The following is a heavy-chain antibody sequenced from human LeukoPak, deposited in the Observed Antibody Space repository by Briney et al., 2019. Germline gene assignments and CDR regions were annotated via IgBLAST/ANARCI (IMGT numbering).Heavy chain of an antibody. CDR1: GFTFSSYA. V-gene: IGHV3-23*01. D-gene: IGHD3-9*01. CDR2: ISGSGGST. J-gene: IGHJ4*02. Sequence: PGGSLRLSCAASGFTFSSYAMSWVRQAPGKGLEWVSAISGSGGSTYYADSVKGRVAISRDNSKNTLYLQMNSLRAEDTAVYYCAKAQTPYDILTGFDYWGQGTLVTVS. CDR3: AKAQTPYDILTGFDY.